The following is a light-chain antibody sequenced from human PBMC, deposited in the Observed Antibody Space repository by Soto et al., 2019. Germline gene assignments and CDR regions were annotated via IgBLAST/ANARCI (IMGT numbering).Light chain of an antibody. CDR1: SSDVGGYKH. V-gene: IGLV2-14*01. Sequence: QSALTQPDSVSGSPGQSSTISCTGTSSDVGGYKHVSRYQHHPGKAPKLMIYEVSNRPSGVSNRFSGSKSGYTASLTVSGLQAEDEADYYCNSQRSSGTLGFGTGTKLTVL. CDR2: EVS. CDR3: NSQRSSGTLG. J-gene: IGLJ1*01.